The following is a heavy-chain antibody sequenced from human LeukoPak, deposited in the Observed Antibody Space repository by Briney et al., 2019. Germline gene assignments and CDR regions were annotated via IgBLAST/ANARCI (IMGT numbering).Heavy chain of an antibody. CDR2: IYYSGST. Sequence: PGGSLRLSCAASGFTFSSYWMHWVRQAPGKGLEWIGNIYYSGSTYYKPSLKSRVTISVDTSKNQFSLKLSSVTAADTAVYYCARRNSGRYDYWGQGTLVTVSS. D-gene: IGHD1-26*01. V-gene: IGHV4-39*01. CDR3: ARRNSGRYDY. CDR1: GFTFSSYW. J-gene: IGHJ4*02.